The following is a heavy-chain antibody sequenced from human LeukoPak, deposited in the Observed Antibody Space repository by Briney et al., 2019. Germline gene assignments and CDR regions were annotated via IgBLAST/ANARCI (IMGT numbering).Heavy chain of an antibody. J-gene: IGHJ3*02. CDR3: ARVGYYYDTSPDDAFDI. CDR2: INPNSGGT. D-gene: IGHD3-22*01. V-gene: IGHV1-2*02. Sequence: ASVKVSCKASGYTFTGYYMHWVRQAPGQGLEWMGWINPNSGGTNYAQKFQGRVTMTRDTSISTAYMELSRLRSDDTAVYYCARVGYYYDTSPDDAFDIWGQGTMVTVSS. CDR1: GYTFTGYY.